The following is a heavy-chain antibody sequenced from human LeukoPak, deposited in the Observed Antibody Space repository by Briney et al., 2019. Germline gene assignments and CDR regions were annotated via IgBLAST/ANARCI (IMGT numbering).Heavy chain of an antibody. V-gene: IGHV4-30-4*08. CDR3: ARGPRFCSGSDCYGWFDP. CDR1: GGSISSGDYY. D-gene: IGHD2-15*01. J-gene: IGHJ5*02. CDR2: IYYSGST. Sequence: SQTLSLTCTVSGGSISSGDYYWSWIRQPPGKGLEWIGYIYYSGSTYYNPSLKSRVTISVDTSKNQFSLKLSSVPAADTAVYYCARGPRFCSGSDCYGWFDPWGQGTLVTVSS.